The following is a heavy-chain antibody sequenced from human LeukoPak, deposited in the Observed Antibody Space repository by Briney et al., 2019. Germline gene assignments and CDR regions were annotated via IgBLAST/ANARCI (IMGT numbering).Heavy chain of an antibody. CDR2: IYPGDSET. CDR1: GYSFTSYW. V-gene: IGHV5-51*01. J-gene: IGHJ5*02. Sequence: GESLKISCKGSGYSFTSYWIGWVRQMPGKGLEWMGIIYPGDSETRYSPSLQGQVTNSADKSISTAYLQWSSLKASDSAMYYCPRQGSSWVNWFDPWGQGTLVTVSS. CDR3: PRQGSSWVNWFDP. D-gene: IGHD6-13*01.